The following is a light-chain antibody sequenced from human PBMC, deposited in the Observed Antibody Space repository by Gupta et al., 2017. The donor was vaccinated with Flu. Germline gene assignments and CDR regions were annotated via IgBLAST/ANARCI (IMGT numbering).Light chain of an antibody. J-gene: IGLJ1*01. Sequence: RVTISCSGSSSNIGSNYVYWYQQLPGTAPKLLIQRNNQRPSGVPDRFSGSKSGTSASLAISGLRSEDEADYYCAAWDDSLSGYVFGAGTKVTVL. CDR2: RNN. V-gene: IGLV1-47*01. CDR1: SSNIGSNY. CDR3: AAWDDSLSGYV.